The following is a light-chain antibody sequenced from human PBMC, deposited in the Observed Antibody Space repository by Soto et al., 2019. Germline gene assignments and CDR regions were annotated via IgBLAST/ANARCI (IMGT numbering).Light chain of an antibody. CDR3: HSYDSRLSASV. V-gene: IGLV1-40*01. J-gene: IGLJ1*01. Sequence: QSVLTQTPSVSGAPGQRVTISCTGRSSNIGAGYDVHWYQHLPGTAPKLLIYGTTNRPSGVPDRFSGSKSGISASLAITGLQAEDEADYYCHSYDSRLSASVFGAGTKLTVL. CDR2: GTT. CDR1: SSNIGAGYD.